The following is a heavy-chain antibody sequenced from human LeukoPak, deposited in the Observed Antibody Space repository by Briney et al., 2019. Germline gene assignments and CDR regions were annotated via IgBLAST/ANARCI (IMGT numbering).Heavy chain of an antibody. CDR2: ISGSGDST. V-gene: IGHV3-23*01. CDR3: AKGYIAAAEGNWFDP. D-gene: IGHD6-13*01. Sequence: GGPLRLSCAASGFTFSTYAVNWVRQAPGKGLEWVSTISGSGDSTYYADSVKGRFTISRDNSKNTLYLQMNSLRAEDTAVYYCAKGYIAAAEGNWFDPWGQGTLVTVSS. CDR1: GFTFSTYA. J-gene: IGHJ5*02.